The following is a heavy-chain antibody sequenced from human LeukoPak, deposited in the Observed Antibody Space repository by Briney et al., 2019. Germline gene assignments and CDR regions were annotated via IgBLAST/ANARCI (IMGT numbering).Heavy chain of an antibody. CDR3: ARGGSYLSAFDI. V-gene: IGHV3-53*01. Sequence: PGGSLRLSCAASGFTVSSNYMIYSGGSTFYADSVKGRFTISRDNSKNTLYLQMNSLRAEDTAVYYCARGGSYLSAFDIWGQGTLVTVSS. J-gene: IGHJ4*02. CDR1: GFTVSSNY. D-gene: IGHD1-26*01. CDR2: YSGGST.